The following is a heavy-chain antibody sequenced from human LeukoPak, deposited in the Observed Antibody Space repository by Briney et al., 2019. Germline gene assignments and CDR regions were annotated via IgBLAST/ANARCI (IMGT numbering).Heavy chain of an antibody. CDR1: GGSFSGYY. D-gene: IGHD2-15*01. CDR2: INHSGST. CDR3: ARGKGYCSGGCCYNWFDP. J-gene: IGHJ5*02. Sequence: SETLSLTCAVYGGSFSGYYWSWIRQPPGKGLEWIGEINHSGSTNYNPSLKSRVTISVDTSKNQFSLKLSSVTAADTAVYYCARGKGYCSGGCCYNWFDPWGQGTLVTVSS. V-gene: IGHV4-34*01.